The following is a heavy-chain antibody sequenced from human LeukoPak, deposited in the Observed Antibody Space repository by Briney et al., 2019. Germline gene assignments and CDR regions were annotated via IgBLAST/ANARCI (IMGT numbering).Heavy chain of an antibody. CDR2: ISYNGSDT. J-gene: IGHJ4*02. Sequence: GGSLRLSCSASGFTFSSYGMHWVRQAPGKGLECVSAISYNGSDTYYTDSVKGRFTISRDNSKNTLYLQMSSLRPEDTAVYYCCKDGPAFNWNDLDYWGQGALVTVSS. D-gene: IGHD1-1*01. CDR3: CKDGPAFNWNDLDY. V-gene: IGHV3-64D*06. CDR1: GFTFSSYG.